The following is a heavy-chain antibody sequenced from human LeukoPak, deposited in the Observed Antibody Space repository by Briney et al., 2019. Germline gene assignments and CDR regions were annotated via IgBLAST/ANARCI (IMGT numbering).Heavy chain of an antibody. D-gene: IGHD2-2*01. Sequence: SQTLSLTCTVSGGSISSGDYYWSRIRQPPGKGLEWIGYIYYSGSTYYNPSLKSRVTISVDTSKNQFSLKLSSVTAADTAVYYCARTLPGYCGSTSCSYWYFDLWGRGTLVTVSS. J-gene: IGHJ2*01. CDR1: GGSISSGDYY. V-gene: IGHV4-30-4*08. CDR2: IYYSGST. CDR3: ARTLPGYCGSTSCSYWYFDL.